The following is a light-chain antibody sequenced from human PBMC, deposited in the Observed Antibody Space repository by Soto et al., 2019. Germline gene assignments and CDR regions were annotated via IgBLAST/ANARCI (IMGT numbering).Light chain of an antibody. V-gene: IGKV1-27*01. Sequence: DVQMTQSPSSLSASVGDRVTITCRASQGIAPYLAWFQQKPGKVPKLLIYAASTLQSGVPSRFSGSGSGTDFTLTISSLQPEDVATYYCQKYNSAPLPFGGRTKVDIK. CDR1: QGIAPY. CDR2: AAS. CDR3: QKYNSAPLP. J-gene: IGKJ4*01.